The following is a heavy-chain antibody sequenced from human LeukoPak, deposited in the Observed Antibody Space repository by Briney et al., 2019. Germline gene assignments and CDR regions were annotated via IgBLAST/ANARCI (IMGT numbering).Heavy chain of an antibody. D-gene: IGHD3-10*01. J-gene: IGHJ4*02. CDR2: IWYDGSNK. Sequence: PGSSLSLSCAVCGFTFSSCGMHGVRQAPGKGLEWVAVIWYDGSNKYYADSVKGRFTITRDNYKNTLYLRMDSVRDKDMAVYYCARNYGTGSYDPDYWGQGTLVTVSS. CDR3: ARNYGTGSYDPDY. V-gene: IGHV3-33*08. CDR1: GFTFSSCG.